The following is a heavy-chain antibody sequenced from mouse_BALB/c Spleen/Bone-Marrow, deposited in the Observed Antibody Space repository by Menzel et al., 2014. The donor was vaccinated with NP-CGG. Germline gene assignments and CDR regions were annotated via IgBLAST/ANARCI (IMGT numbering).Heavy chain of an antibody. Sequence: EVMLVESGGGLVQPGGSLNLSCAASGFTFSSYGMSWVRQTPDKGLELVATINNNDGNTYYPDSVKGRFTISRDNAKNALYLQMSSLKSEDTAMYYCARDNYGSRFDYWGQGTTLTVSS. D-gene: IGHD1-1*01. CDR3: ARDNYGSRFDY. J-gene: IGHJ2*01. V-gene: IGHV5-6-3*01. CDR2: INNNDGNT. CDR1: GFTFSSYG.